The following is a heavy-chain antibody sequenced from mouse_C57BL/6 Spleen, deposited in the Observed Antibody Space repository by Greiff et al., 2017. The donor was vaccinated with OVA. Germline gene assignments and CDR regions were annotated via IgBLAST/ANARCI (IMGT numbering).Heavy chain of an antibody. CDR3: TLYYYGSSYWFAY. Sequence: VQLKQSGAELVRPGASVKLSCTASGFNIKDDYLHWVKQRPEQGLEWIGWIDPENGDTEYASKFQGKATITADTSSNTAYLQLSSLTSEDTAVYYCTLYYYGSSYWFAYWGQGTLVTVSA. V-gene: IGHV14-4*01. CDR1: GFNIKDDY. D-gene: IGHD1-1*01. CDR2: IDPENGDT. J-gene: IGHJ3*01.